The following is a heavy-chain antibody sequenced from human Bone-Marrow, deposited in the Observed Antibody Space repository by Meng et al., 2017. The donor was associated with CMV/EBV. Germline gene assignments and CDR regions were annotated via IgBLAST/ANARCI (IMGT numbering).Heavy chain of an antibody. CDR3: TTLDYGWVS. J-gene: IGHJ4*02. CDR2: IKSEADGGTT. Sequence: GESLKISCVGSGFTFNSAWMSWVRQAPGKGLEWIGRIKSEADGGTTDYAAPVKGRFTISRDDSKNTLYLQMNSLKTEDTAVYYCTTLDYGWVSWGQGTLVTVSS. D-gene: IGHD4-17*01. CDR1: GFTFNSAW. V-gene: IGHV3-15*01.